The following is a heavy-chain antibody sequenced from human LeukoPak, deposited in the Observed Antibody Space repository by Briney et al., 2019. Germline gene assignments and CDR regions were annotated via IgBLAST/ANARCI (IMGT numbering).Heavy chain of an antibody. CDR3: AGASGPFDV. Sequence: GGSLRLSCAASGFTFSTYGMHWVRQAPGKGLEWVAVIWYDGSIKYYGDTVKGRFTISRDNSKDTLYLQMNSLRAEDTAVYYCAGASGPFDVWGQGTMVTVSS. V-gene: IGHV3-33*01. CDR1: GFTFSTYG. J-gene: IGHJ3*01. D-gene: IGHD3-10*01. CDR2: IWYDGSIK.